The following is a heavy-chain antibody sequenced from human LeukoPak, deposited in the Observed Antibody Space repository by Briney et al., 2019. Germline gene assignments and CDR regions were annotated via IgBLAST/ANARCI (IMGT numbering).Heavy chain of an antibody. Sequence: ASVKVSCKASGYTFTSYDINWVRQATGQGLEWMGWMNPNSGNTGYAQKFQGRVTMTRNTSISTAYMELSSPRSEDTAVYYCARSITIFGVVIIHYYYGMDVWGQGTTVTVSS. CDR3: ARSITIFGVVIIHYYYGMDV. CDR2: MNPNSGNT. D-gene: IGHD3-3*01. J-gene: IGHJ6*02. V-gene: IGHV1-8*01. CDR1: GYTFTSYD.